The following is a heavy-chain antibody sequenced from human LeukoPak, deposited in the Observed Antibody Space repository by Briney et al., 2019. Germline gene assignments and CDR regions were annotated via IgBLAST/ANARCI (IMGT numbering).Heavy chain of an antibody. CDR1: GFTFSSYG. V-gene: IGHV3-33*01. Sequence: GRSLRLSCAASGFTFSSYGMHWVRQAPGKGLEWVAVIWYDGSNKYYADSVKGRFTISRDNSKNTLYLQMNSLRAEDTAVYYCAREYCSGGSCYGGGFDYWGQGTLVTVSS. D-gene: IGHD2-15*01. CDR2: IWYDGSNK. CDR3: AREYCSGGSCYGGGFDY. J-gene: IGHJ4*02.